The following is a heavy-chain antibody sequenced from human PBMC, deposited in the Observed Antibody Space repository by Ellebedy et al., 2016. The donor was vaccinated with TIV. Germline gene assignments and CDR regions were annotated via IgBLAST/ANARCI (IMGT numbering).Heavy chain of an antibody. CDR2: ISYDGSNK. Sequence: GESLKISXAASGFTFSSYAMHWVRQAPGKGLEWVAVISYDGSNKYYADSVKGRFTISRDNSKNTLYLQMNSLRAEDTAVYYCARESRSRWGDIFYWGQGTLVTVSS. J-gene: IGHJ4*02. D-gene: IGHD3-16*01. CDR3: ARESRSRWGDIFY. CDR1: GFTFSSYA. V-gene: IGHV3-30*04.